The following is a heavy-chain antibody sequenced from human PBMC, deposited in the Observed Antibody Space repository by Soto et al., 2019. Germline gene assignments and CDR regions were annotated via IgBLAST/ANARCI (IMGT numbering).Heavy chain of an antibody. CDR3: VRGPSHGAFDV. J-gene: IGHJ3*01. CDR2: ISPDGNNA. V-gene: IGHV3-30-3*01. CDR1: GCTFSRYD. Sequence: QVQLVESGGDVVQPGRTLRLSCAASGCTFSRYDIHWLRQARGKGLEWVAHISPDGNNAYYADSVKGRFTISRDNARKTVYLQVNSLRPEDTAVYHCVRGPSHGAFDVWGQGTLVTVSS.